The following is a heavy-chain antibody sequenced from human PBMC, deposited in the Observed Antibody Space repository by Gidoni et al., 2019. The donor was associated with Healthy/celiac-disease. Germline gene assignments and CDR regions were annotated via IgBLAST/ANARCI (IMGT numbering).Heavy chain of an antibody. CDR2: IYHSGST. Sequence: QLQLQESGSGLVKPSQTLSLTCAVSGGSISSGGYSWSWIRQPPGKGLEWIGYIYHSGSTYYNPSLKSRVTISVDRSKNQFSLKLSSVTAADTAVYYCAAFPPTDYDYVWGRHGVAFDIWGQGTMVTVSS. D-gene: IGHD3-16*01. J-gene: IGHJ3*02. V-gene: IGHV4-30-2*01. CDR1: GGSISSGGYS. CDR3: AAFPPTDYDYVWGRHGVAFDI.